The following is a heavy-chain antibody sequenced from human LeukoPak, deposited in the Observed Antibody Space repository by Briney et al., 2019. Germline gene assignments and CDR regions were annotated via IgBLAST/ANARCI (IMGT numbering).Heavy chain of an antibody. J-gene: IGHJ6*02. Sequence: SETLSLTCAVYGGSFSGYYWSWIRQPPGKGLEWIGEINHSGSTNYNPSLKSRVTISVDTSKNQFSLKLSSVTAADTAVYYCARDGSSSGWYGHYYGMDVWGQGTTVTASS. CDR3: ARDGSSSGWYGHYYGMDV. D-gene: IGHD6-19*01. CDR2: INHSGST. CDR1: GGSFSGYY. V-gene: IGHV4-34*01.